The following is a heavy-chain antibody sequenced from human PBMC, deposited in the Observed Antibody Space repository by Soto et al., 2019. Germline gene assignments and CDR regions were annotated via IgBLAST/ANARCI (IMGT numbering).Heavy chain of an antibody. Sequence: EVQLVESGGGLVKPGGSLRLSCAPSGFTFSSYHMNWVRQAPGKGLEWVSSISSGSNYIYYADSVRGRFTISRDNANNSLYLQMNNLRAEDAAVYYCTTRGPRDWFDSWGQGTLVIVSS. V-gene: IGHV3-21*01. CDR1: GFTFSSYH. J-gene: IGHJ5*01. CDR3: TTRGPRDWFDS. CDR2: ISSGSNYI.